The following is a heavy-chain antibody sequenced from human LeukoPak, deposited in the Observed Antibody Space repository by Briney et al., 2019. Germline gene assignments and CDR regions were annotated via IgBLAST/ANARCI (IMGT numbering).Heavy chain of an antibody. CDR2: IYPGDSDT. V-gene: IGHV5-51*01. Sequence: PGESLKISCKGSGYSFTSYWIGWVRQMPGKGLGWMGIIYPGDSDTRYSPSFQGQVTISADKSISTAYLQWSSLKASDTAMYYCARLRIGYCSSTSCRGFDPWGQGTLVTVSS. CDR3: ARLRIGYCSSTSCRGFDP. CDR1: GYSFTSYW. J-gene: IGHJ5*02. D-gene: IGHD2-2*01.